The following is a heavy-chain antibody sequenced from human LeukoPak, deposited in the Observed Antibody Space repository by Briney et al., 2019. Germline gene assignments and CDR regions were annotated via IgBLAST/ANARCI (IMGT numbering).Heavy chain of an antibody. V-gene: IGHV4-31*03. CDR2: IYYSGST. CDR1: GGSISSGGYY. D-gene: IGHD3-22*01. Sequence: PSQTLPLTCTVSGGSISSGGYYWSWIRQHPGKGLEWIGYIYYSGSTYYNPSLKSRVTISVDTSKNQFSLKLSSVTAADTAVYYCAREGDSSAAYAFDIWGQGTMVTVSS. CDR3: AREGDSSAAYAFDI. J-gene: IGHJ3*02.